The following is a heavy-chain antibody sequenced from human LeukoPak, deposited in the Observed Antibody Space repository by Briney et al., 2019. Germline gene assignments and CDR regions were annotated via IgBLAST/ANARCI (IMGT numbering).Heavy chain of an antibody. V-gene: IGHV5-51*01. CDR2: ISPGDSNT. CDR1: GYTFTNYW. Sequence: GESLKISCKGSGYTFTNYWIGWVRQMPGKGLEWMGIISPGDSNTRYSPSFQGQVTISADKSIRTAYLQWTSLKASDTAKFYCARLGNSNYVSGMDVWGRGTTDTVSS. D-gene: IGHD4-11*01. J-gene: IGHJ6*02. CDR3: ARLGNSNYVSGMDV.